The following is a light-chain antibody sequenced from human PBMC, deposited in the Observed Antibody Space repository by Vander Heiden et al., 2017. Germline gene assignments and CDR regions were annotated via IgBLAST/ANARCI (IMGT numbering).Light chain of an antibody. CDR3: QTWDRTTVI. V-gene: IGLV3-1*01. Sequence: SYELPQPPSVSVSPGQTATITCSGSVLGDKYASWYQQKAGQSPILVIYQDSQRPSGIPGRFSGSRSANTATLTISGTQSIDEADYFCQTWDRTTVIFGGGTTVTVL. J-gene: IGLJ2*01. CDR2: QDS. CDR1: VLGDKY.